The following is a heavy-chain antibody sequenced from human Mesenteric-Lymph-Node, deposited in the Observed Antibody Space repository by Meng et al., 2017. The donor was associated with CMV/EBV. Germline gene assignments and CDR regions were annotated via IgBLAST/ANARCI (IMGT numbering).Heavy chain of an antibody. Sequence: SETLSLTCTVSGGSISSSSYYWGWIRQPPGKGLEWIGSIYYSGSTYYNPSLKSRVTISVDTSKNQFSLKLSSVTAADTAVYYCARDGSSTSSGNYYGMDVWGQGTTVTVSS. J-gene: IGHJ6*02. D-gene: IGHD2-2*01. V-gene: IGHV4-39*07. CDR2: IYYSGST. CDR1: GGSISSSSYY. CDR3: ARDGSSTSSGNYYGMDV.